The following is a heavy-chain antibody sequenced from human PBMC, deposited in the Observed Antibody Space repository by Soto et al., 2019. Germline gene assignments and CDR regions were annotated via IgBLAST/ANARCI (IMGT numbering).Heavy chain of an antibody. CDR2: TYYRSKWYN. D-gene: IGHD2-2*01. Sequence: SQTLSLTCAIPGDSVSSNSAAWNWIRQSPSRGLEWLGRTYYRSKWYNDYAVSVKSRITINPDPSKNQFSLQLNSVTPEDTAVYYCARGYCSSTSCKASDYYYYGMDVWGQGTTVTVSS. J-gene: IGHJ6*02. CDR1: GDSVSSNSAA. CDR3: ARGYCSSTSCKASDYYYYGMDV. V-gene: IGHV6-1*01.